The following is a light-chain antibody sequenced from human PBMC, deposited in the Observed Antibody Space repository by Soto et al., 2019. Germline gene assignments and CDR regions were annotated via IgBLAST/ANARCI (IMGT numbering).Light chain of an antibody. CDR1: RDDIGAYDY. V-gene: IGLV2-14*01. CDR3: NSYTNSSAVV. Sequence: QSVLTQPASVSGSPGQSITISCAGTRDDIGAYDYVSWYQQHPGNAPKLLVYEVTNRPSGVSDRFSGSKSGNTASLTISGLQAEDEAAYYCNSYTNSSAVVSGGGTKVTVL. J-gene: IGLJ2*01. CDR2: EVT.